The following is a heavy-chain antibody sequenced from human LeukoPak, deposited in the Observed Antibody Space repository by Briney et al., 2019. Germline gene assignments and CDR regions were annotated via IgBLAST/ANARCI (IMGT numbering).Heavy chain of an antibody. Sequence: NPSETLSLTCTVSGGSISSYYWSWIRQPPGKGLEWIGYIYYSGSTNYNPSLKSRVTISVDTSKNQFSLKLSSVTAADTAVYYCARASRSPGTYNWFDPWGQGTLVTVSS. D-gene: IGHD3-10*01. CDR1: GGSISSYY. CDR3: ARASRSPGTYNWFDP. V-gene: IGHV4-59*01. CDR2: IYYSGST. J-gene: IGHJ5*02.